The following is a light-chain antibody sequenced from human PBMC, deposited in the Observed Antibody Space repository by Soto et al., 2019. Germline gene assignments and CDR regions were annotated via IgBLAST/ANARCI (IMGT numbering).Light chain of an antibody. Sequence: QSVLIQPASVSGSPGQSITISCTGTSSDVGTYKFVSWYQQHPGKAPKLMIYEGNKRPSGVSNRFSGSKSGNTASLTISGLQAEDEADYYCSSYTSSSLCVFGTGTKLTVL. J-gene: IGLJ1*01. CDR3: SSYTSSSLCV. V-gene: IGLV2-14*02. CDR2: EGN. CDR1: SSDVGTYKF.